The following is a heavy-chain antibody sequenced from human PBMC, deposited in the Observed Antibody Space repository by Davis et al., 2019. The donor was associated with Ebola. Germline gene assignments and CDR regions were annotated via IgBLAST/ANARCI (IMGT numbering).Heavy chain of an antibody. J-gene: IGHJ6*04. CDR1: GYSFTAYW. CDR2: FYPADSDI. CDR3: ARAADLLLDPYGMDV. D-gene: IGHD3-22*01. V-gene: IGHV5-51*01. Sequence: GESLKISCKGSGYSFTAYWIGWVRQMPGKGLEWMGMFYPADSDIRYSPSFQGQVTISADKSISTAYLQWSSLKASDTAMYYCARAADLLLDPYGMDVWGKGTTVTVSS.